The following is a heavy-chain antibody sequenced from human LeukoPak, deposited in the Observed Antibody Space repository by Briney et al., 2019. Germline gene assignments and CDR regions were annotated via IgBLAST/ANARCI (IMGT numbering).Heavy chain of an antibody. J-gene: IGHJ3*02. CDR3: TTCGYDRCGAFDI. CDR1: EFPFTRAW. V-gene: IGHV3-15*01. D-gene: IGHD5-12*01. Sequence: PGGSLRLSCAVSEFPFTRAWMTWVRQAPGKGLEWVGRIKSKTDGGTTDYAAPVKGRFSISRDDSKNTLYLQMNSLKTEDTAMYYCTTCGYDRCGAFDIWGQGTVVTVSS. CDR2: IKSKTDGGTT.